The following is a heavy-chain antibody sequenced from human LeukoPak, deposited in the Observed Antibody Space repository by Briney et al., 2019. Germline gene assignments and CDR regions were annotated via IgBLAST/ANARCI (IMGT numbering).Heavy chain of an antibody. J-gene: IGHJ2*01. CDR3: ARGRHHYYDSSGYYL. Sequence: ASVTVSCKASGYTFTSYDINWVRQAPGQGLEWMGWMNPNSGNTGYAQKFQGRVTMTRNTSISTAYMELSSLRSEDTAVYYCARGRHHYYDSSGYYLWGRGTLVTVSS. CDR2: MNPNSGNT. CDR1: GYTFTSYD. D-gene: IGHD3-22*01. V-gene: IGHV1-8*01.